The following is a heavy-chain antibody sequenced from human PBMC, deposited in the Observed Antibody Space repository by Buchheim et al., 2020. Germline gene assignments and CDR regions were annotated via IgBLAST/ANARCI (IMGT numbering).Heavy chain of an antibody. J-gene: IGHJ4*02. D-gene: IGHD1-26*01. CDR3: ANLDSGSYYWPFDY. CDR1: GFTFSSYG. CDR2: ISYDGSNK. Sequence: QVQLVESGGGVVQPGRSLRLSCAASGFTFSSYGMHWVRQAPGKGLEWVAVISYDGSNKYYADSAKGRFTISRDNSKNTLYLQMNSLRAEDTAVYYCANLDSGSYYWPFDYWGQGTL. V-gene: IGHV3-30*18.